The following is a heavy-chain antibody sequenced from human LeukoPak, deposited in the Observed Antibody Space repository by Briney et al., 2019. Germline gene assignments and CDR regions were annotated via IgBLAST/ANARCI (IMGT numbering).Heavy chain of an antibody. D-gene: IGHD2-15*01. CDR3: ARREYCSGGSCYSFRGAVDY. Sequence: GESLKISCKGSGYSFTSYWIGWVRQMPGKGLEWMGIIYPGDSDTRYSPSFQGQVTISADKSISTAYLQWSSLKASDTAMYYCARREYCSGGSCYSFRGAVDYWGQGTLVTVSS. J-gene: IGHJ4*02. V-gene: IGHV5-51*01. CDR2: IYPGDSDT. CDR1: GYSFTSYW.